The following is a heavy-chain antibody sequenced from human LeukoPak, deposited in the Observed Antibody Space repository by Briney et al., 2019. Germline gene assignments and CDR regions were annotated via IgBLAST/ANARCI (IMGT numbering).Heavy chain of an antibody. CDR3: ARMKVIKGASLDY. J-gene: IGHJ4*02. Sequence: GGSLRLSCAASGFSFSKYAMHWVRQAPGKGLEWVAVISFDETKKYYAYSVKGRFTISRDNSNNTLFLQMNSVTTEDTAVYFCARMKVIKGASLDYWGQGSLVTVS. CDR1: GFSFSKYA. V-gene: IGHV3-30-3*01. D-gene: IGHD2-21*01. CDR2: ISFDETKK.